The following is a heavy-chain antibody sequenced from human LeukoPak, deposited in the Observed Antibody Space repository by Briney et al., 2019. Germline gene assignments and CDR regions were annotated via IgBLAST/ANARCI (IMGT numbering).Heavy chain of an antibody. J-gene: IGHJ6*02. CDR1: GFTFSDYY. CDR2: ISSSSSYT. V-gene: IGHV3-11*06. D-gene: IGHD4-23*01. Sequence: GGSLRLSCAASGFTFSDYYMSWIRQAPGKGLEWVSYISSSSSYTNYADSVKGRFTISRDNAKNSLYLQMNSLRAEDTAVYYCAKDSLRWSYFYYGMDVWGQGTTVTVSS. CDR3: AKDSLRWSYFYYGMDV.